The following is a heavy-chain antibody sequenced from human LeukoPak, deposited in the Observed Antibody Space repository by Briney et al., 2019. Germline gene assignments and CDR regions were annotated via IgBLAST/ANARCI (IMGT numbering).Heavy chain of an antibody. J-gene: IGHJ4*02. D-gene: IGHD3-22*01. CDR1: GFTLRTYW. CDR3: ARAPGDSSGYYYDGRVL. V-gene: IGHV3-7*01. Sequence: GGSLRLSCAASGFTLRTYWMSWVRQAPGKGLEWVASIKRDGSEKYYVDSVKGRFTISRDNGKNSLYLQMNSLRAEDTAVYYCARAPGDSSGYYYDGRVLWGQGTLVTVSS. CDR2: IKRDGSEK.